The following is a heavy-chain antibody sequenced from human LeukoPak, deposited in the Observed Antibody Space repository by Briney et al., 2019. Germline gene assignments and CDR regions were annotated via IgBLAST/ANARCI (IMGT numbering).Heavy chain of an antibody. Sequence: ASVKVSCKASGYTFTGYYMHWVRQAPGQGLEWMGIINPSGGSTSYAQKFQGRVTMTRDMSTSTVYMELSSLRSEDTAVYYCARSKSSSSSEYYYYYYYMDVWGKGTTVTVSS. D-gene: IGHD2-2*01. V-gene: IGHV1-46*01. J-gene: IGHJ6*03. CDR2: INPSGGST. CDR1: GYTFTGYY. CDR3: ARSKSSSSSEYYYYYYYMDV.